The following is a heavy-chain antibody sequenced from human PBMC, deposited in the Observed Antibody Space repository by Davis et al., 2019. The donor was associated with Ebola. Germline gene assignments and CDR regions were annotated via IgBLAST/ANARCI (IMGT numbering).Heavy chain of an antibody. D-gene: IGHD6-6*01. J-gene: IGHJ4*02. CDR3: ATLGSSIAAEGGY. Sequence: GESLKISCAASGFTFSSFRMHWVRQAPGKGLEWVALISYDGDNKYYADSVKGRFTISRDNSKNTLYLQMNSLRAEDTAVYYCATLGSSIAAEGGYWGQGTLVTVSS. CDR1: GFTFSSFR. CDR2: ISYDGDNK. V-gene: IGHV3-30*03.